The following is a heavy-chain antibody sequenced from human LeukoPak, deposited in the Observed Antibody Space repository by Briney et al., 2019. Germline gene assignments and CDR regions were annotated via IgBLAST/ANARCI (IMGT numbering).Heavy chain of an antibody. V-gene: IGHV3-48*02. Sequence: PGGSLRLSCAASGFTFRSYSMNWVRQAPGKGLEWVSYISSGSSATYYADSVKGRFTVSRDNAKYSLYLQMNSLRDEDAAVYYCGRGGYDVLSGYYTMFDYWGQGTLVTVSS. CDR3: GRGGYDVLSGYYTMFDY. J-gene: IGHJ4*02. D-gene: IGHD3-3*01. CDR2: ISSGSSAT. CDR1: GFTFRSYS.